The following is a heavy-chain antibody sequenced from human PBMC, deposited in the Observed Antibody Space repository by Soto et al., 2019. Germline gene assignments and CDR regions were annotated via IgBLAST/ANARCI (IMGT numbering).Heavy chain of an antibody. CDR3: ARCCGWYGQCYFEC. CDR1: GFIVSSSY. Sequence: DVQLVETGGGLIQPGGSLRLSCAASGFIVSSSYMSWVRQAPGKGLEWVSVLYSDGRTYYADSVKGRFTISRDNSKNTLYLQTNSLSAEDTAVYYCARCCGWYGQCYFECWGQGTLVTVSS. V-gene: IGHV3-53*02. D-gene: IGHD6-19*01. CDR2: LYSDGRT. J-gene: IGHJ4*02.